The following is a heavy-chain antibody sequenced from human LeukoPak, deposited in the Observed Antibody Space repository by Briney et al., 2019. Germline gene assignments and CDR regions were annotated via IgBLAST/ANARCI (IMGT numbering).Heavy chain of an antibody. Sequence: GGSLRLSCAASGFTFSSYSMNWVRQAPGKGLEWFSSISSSSSYIYYADSVKGRFTISRDNAKNSLYLQMNSLRAEDTAVYYCARDNCSSTSCYYFDYWGQGALVTVSS. CDR2: ISSSSSYI. J-gene: IGHJ4*02. CDR1: GFTFSSYS. CDR3: ARDNCSSTSCYYFDY. V-gene: IGHV3-21*01. D-gene: IGHD2-2*01.